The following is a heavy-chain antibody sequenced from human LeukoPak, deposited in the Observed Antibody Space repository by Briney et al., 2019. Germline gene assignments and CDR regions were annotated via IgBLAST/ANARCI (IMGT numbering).Heavy chain of an antibody. D-gene: IGHD3-22*01. V-gene: IGHV1-69*13. J-gene: IGHJ6*03. CDR2: IIPIFGTA. Sequence: ASAKVSCKASGGTFSSYAISWVRQAPGQGLEWMGGIIPIFGTANYAQRFQGRVTITADESTSTAYMELSSLRSEDTAVYYCASRHFGKVITPMRYYYYYMDVWGKGTTVTISS. CDR3: ASRHFGKVITPMRYYYYYMDV. CDR1: GGTFSSYA.